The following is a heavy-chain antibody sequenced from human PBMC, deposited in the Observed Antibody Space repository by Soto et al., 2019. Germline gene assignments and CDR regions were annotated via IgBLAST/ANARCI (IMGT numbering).Heavy chain of an antibody. J-gene: IGHJ4*02. Sequence: EVQLVESGGGLVQFGGSLRLSCAASGFTFSSYWMHWVRQVPGKGLVWVSRIKGDGTNTDYADSVKGRFTISRDNVKNTLYLHMNSLTAEDTAVYYCASGLSGYYGFAYWGQGTLVTVSS. V-gene: IGHV3-74*01. CDR3: ASGLSGYYGFAY. D-gene: IGHD5-12*01. CDR2: IKGDGTNT. CDR1: GFTFSSYW.